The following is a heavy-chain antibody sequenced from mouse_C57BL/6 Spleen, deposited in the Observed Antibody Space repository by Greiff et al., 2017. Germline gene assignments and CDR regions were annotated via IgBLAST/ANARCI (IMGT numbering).Heavy chain of an antibody. CDR3: ARWGGREFFAY. CDR2: IDPSDSYT. CDR1: GYTFTSYW. V-gene: IGHV1-69*01. D-gene: IGHD3-3*01. J-gene: IGHJ3*01. Sequence: VQLQQPGAELVMPGASVKLSCKASGYTFTSYWMHWVKQRPGQGLEWIGEIDPSDSYTNYNQKFKGKSTLTVDKSSSTAYMQLSSLASEDSAVYYFARWGGREFFAYWGQGTLVTVSA.